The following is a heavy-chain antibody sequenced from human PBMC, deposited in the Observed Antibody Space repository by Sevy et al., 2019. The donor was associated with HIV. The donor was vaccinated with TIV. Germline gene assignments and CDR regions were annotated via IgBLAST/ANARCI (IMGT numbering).Heavy chain of an antibody. CDR1: GYSFTSYW. CDR3: ARMGKVGARPGYFDY. J-gene: IGHJ4*02. Sequence: GESLKISCKGSGYSFTSYWIGWVRQMPGKGLEWMGIIYPGDSDTRYSPSFQGQVTISADKSISTAYLQWSSLKASDTAMYYCARMGKVGARPGYFDYWGQGTLVTVSS. V-gene: IGHV5-51*01. D-gene: IGHD1-26*01. CDR2: IYPGDSDT.